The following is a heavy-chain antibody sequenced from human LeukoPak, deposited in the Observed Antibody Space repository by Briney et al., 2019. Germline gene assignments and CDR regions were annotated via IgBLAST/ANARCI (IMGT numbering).Heavy chain of an antibody. Sequence: GGSLRLSCAASGFTFSRYWISWVRQAPGKGLEWVANIKQDGSEKYYVDTVKGRFTISRDNAKNSLYLQMNSLRGEDTAVYYCARVSCTNGVCYGFDYWGQGTLVTVSS. D-gene: IGHD2-8*01. CDR3: ARVSCTNGVCYGFDY. V-gene: IGHV3-7*01. CDR2: IKQDGSEK. J-gene: IGHJ4*02. CDR1: GFTFSRYW.